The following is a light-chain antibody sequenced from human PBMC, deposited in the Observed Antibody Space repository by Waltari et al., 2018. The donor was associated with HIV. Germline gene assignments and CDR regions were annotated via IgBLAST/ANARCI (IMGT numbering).Light chain of an antibody. CDR1: SSDVGHYNL. CDR2: EVT. J-gene: IGLJ3*02. V-gene: IGLV2-14*01. Sequence: QPALTQPASVSGSPGHSITISCPGTSSDVGHYNLVSWYQQHPGKAPKLLVFEVTNRPSGLSSRFSGSKSDNTASLTISGLQAEDEADYYCCSYTTSDTWVFGGGTKLTVL. CDR3: CSYTTSDTWV.